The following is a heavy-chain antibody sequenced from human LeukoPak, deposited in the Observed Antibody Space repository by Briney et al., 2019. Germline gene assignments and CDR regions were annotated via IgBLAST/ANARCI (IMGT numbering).Heavy chain of an antibody. V-gene: IGHV4-34*01. J-gene: IGHJ4*02. CDR1: GGSFSGYY. CDR2: ISHRGST. D-gene: IGHD5-24*01. CDR3: ARQEQDMATIHY. Sequence: PSETLSLTCTVYGGSFSGYYWSWIRQPPGKGLEWIGEISHRGSTKYSPSLKSRVTISVDTSKNQFSLKLSSVTAADTAVYYCARQEQDMATIHYWGQGTLVTVSS.